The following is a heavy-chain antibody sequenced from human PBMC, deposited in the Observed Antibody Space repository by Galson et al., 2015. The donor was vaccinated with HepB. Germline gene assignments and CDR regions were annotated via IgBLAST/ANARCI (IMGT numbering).Heavy chain of an antibody. CDR3: SRMGDLSGYSSR. CDR2: IRSNANKYAT. D-gene: IGHD6-13*01. V-gene: IGHV3-73*01. Sequence: FLKLSCVASGITFSGPAIHWGFQASGKGPECVGRIRSNANKYATPYVPSLKGRLTISRDDSKNMAYLHMKSLKTEDSAVYYCSRMGDLSGYSSRWGQGTLVTVSS. J-gene: IGHJ4*02. CDR1: GITFSGPA.